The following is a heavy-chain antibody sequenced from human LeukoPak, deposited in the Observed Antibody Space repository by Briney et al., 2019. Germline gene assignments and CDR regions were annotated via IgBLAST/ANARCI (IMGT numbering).Heavy chain of an antibody. D-gene: IGHD5-18*01. CDR2: IYYSGST. CDR3: ARGPEVYSYGYNYYYYYMDV. Sequence: SETLSLTCAVSGGSISSNSYYWGWIRQPPGKGLEWIGSIYYSGSTYYNPSLKSRVTISVDTSKNQFSLKLSSVTAADTAVYYCARGPEVYSYGYNYYYYYMDVWGKGTTVTVSS. V-gene: IGHV4-39*07. J-gene: IGHJ6*03. CDR1: GGSISSNSYY.